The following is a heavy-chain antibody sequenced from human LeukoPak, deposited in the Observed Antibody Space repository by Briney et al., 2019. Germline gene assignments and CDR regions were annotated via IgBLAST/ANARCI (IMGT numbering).Heavy chain of an antibody. D-gene: IGHD3-10*01. V-gene: IGHV1-18*04. J-gene: IGHJ4*02. CDR2: ISAYNGNI. CDR1: GYIFITYG. Sequence: AAVTVSFKTSGYIFITYGISWVRQAPGQGLEGMGWISAYNGNINYIKKFQGRVTMTTDTSTSTAYMELRSLRSDDTAVYYCAREHGSGSYYGPVGFDYWGQGTLVTVSS. CDR3: AREHGSGSYYGPVGFDY.